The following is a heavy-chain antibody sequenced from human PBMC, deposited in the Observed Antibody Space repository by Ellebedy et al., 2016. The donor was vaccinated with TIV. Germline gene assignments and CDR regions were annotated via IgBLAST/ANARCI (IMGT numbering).Heavy chain of an antibody. CDR2: ISSSSSTI. CDR3: ARGDSVVVVAATRGYWFDP. V-gene: IGHV3-48*01. J-gene: IGHJ5*02. D-gene: IGHD2-15*01. CDR1: GFTFSSYS. Sequence: GESLKISXAASGFTFSSYSMNWVRQAPGKGLEWVSSISSSSSTIYYADSVKGRFTISRDNAKNSLYLQMNSLRAEDTAVYYCARGDSVVVVAATRGYWFDPWGQGTLVTVSS.